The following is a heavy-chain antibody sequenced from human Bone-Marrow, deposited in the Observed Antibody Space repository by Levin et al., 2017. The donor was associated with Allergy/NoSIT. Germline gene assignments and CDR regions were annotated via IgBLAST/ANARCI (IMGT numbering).Heavy chain of an antibody. V-gene: IGHV1-8*01. J-gene: IGHJ3*02. CDR1: GYTFTSYD. CDR3: ARGGWFGVNDAFDI. D-gene: IGHD3-10*01. CDR2: MNPNSGNT. Sequence: GESLKISCKASGYTFTSYDINWVRQATGQGLEWMGWMNPNSGNTGYAQKFQGRVTMTRNTSISTAYMELSSLRSEDTAVYYCARGGWFGVNDAFDIWGQGTMVTVSS.